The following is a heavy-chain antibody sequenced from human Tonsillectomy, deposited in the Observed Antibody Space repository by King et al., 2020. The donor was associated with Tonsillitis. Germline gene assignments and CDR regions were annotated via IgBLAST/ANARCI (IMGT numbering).Heavy chain of an antibody. Sequence: VQLVESGGGVVQPGRSLRLSCAASGFTFSLYVMHWVRQAPGKGLEWVAIMPNDGNNKYYADSVKGRFTISRDNSKNTLYLQMNSLRADDTAVYYCIGDYESPITRRVYWGQGTLVTVSS. CDR2: MPNDGNNK. D-gene: IGHD4-17*01. CDR3: IGDYESPITRRVY. J-gene: IGHJ4*02. CDR1: GFTFSLYV. V-gene: IGHV3-30-3*01.